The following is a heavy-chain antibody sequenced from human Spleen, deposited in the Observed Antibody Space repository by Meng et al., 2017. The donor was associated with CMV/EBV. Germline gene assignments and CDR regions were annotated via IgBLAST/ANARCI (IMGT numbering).Heavy chain of an antibody. J-gene: IGHJ3*02. Sequence: SETLSLPCTISGGSISSYSWSWIRQPPGKGLEWIGHIYYNGGPSYNPSLRSRLTSSIGTTKNKFSLKLSSVTAADTAMYYCAREDRGRNAFDIWGRGTMVTVSS. CDR3: AREDRGRNAFDI. CDR2: IYYNGGP. D-gene: IGHD3-10*01. V-gene: IGHV4-59*01. CDR1: GGSISSYS.